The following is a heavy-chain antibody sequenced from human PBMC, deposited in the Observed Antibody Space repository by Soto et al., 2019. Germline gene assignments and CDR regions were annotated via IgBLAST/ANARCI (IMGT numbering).Heavy chain of an antibody. Sequence: GGSLRLSCAASGFTFSNAWMSWVRQAPGKGLEWVGRIKSKTDGGTTDYAAPVKGRFTISRDDSKNTLYLQMNSLKTEDTAVYYCTTYCSGGSCYYYYYYMDVWGKGTTVTVSS. CDR2: IKSKTDGGTT. D-gene: IGHD2-15*01. V-gene: IGHV3-15*01. J-gene: IGHJ6*03. CDR1: GFTFSNAW. CDR3: TTYCSGGSCYYYYYYMDV.